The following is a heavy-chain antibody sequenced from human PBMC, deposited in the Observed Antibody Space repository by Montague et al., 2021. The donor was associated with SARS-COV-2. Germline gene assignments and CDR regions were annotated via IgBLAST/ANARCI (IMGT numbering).Heavy chain of an antibody. D-gene: IGHD3-16*01. CDR2: IYPGDSNT. CDR1: GYSFPTYW. J-gene: IGHJ3*02. V-gene: IGHV5-51*01. CDR3: ARPDGASYGGASDI. Sequence: QSGAEVKKPGESLEISCKGSGYSFPTYWIGWVRQTPGKGLEWLGIIYPGDSNTIYNPSLQGQVTISADTSLNTAYLRLSSLKASDTAMYYCARPDGASYGGASDIWGQGTMVTVSS.